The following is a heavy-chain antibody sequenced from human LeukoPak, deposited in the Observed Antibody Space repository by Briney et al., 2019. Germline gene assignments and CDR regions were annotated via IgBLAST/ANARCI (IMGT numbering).Heavy chain of an antibody. D-gene: IGHD3-16*02. CDR1: GGTFSSYA. CDR3: ARDSYDYDYVWGSYRSKDYFDY. CDR2: IIPILGIA. J-gene: IGHJ4*02. V-gene: IGHV1-69*04. Sequence: ASVKLSCKASGGTFSSYAISWVRQAPGQGLEWMGRIIPILGIANYAQKFQGRVTITADKSTSTAYMELSSLRSEDTAVYYCARDSYDYDYVWGSYRSKDYFDYWGQGTLVTVSS.